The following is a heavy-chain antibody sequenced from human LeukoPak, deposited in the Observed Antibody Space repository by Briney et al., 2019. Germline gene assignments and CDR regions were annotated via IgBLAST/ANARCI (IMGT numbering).Heavy chain of an antibody. CDR3: ARGVTYYYDSSGYLY. D-gene: IGHD3-22*01. CDR1: GHSISSYY. CDR2: IHYRGST. Sequence: PSETLSLTCTVSGHSISSYYWSWIRQPPGKGLEWIGYIHYRGSTNYNPSLKSRVTISADTSKNQFSLKLSSVTAADTAVYYCARGVTYYYDSSGYLYWGQGTLVTVSS. V-gene: IGHV4-59*08. J-gene: IGHJ4*02.